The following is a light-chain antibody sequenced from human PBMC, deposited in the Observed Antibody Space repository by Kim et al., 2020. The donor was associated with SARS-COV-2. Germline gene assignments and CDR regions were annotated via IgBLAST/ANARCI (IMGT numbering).Light chain of an antibody. CDR2: GVS. CDR3: HQLDSSPSYT. V-gene: IGKV3-20*01. J-gene: IGKJ2*01. CDR1: QSLSNTY. Sequence: EIVLTQSPGTLSLSPGERATLSCRASQSLSNTYLAWYQQKPGQAPRLLIYGVSHRATGIPDRFTGSGSGTDFTLTISRLEPEDFAVYYCHQLDSSPSYTFGQGTKLEI.